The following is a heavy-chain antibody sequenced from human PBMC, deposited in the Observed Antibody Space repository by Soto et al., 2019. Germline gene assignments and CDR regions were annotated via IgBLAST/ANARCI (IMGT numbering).Heavy chain of an antibody. CDR3: ARNPRIVVVPAALVFYYYGMDV. CDR2: INHSGST. Sequence: KPSETLSLTCAVYGGSFSGYYWSWIRQPPGKGLEWIGEINHSGSTNYNPSLKSRVTISVDTSKNQFSLKLSSVTAADTAVYYCARNPRIVVVPAALVFYYYGMDVWGQGTKVT. D-gene: IGHD2-2*01. CDR1: GGSFSGYY. J-gene: IGHJ6*02. V-gene: IGHV4-34*01.